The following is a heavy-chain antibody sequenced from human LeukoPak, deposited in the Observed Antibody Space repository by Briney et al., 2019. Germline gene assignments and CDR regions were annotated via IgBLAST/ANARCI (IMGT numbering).Heavy chain of an antibody. CDR1: GGSISSGSYY. D-gene: IGHD3-10*01. CDR2: IYTSGST. J-gene: IGHJ4*02. CDR3: ARGRVWFGTLAFDY. Sequence: SQTLSLTCTVSGGSISSGSYYWSWIRQPAGKGLEWIGRIYTSGSTNYNPSLKSRVTMSVDTSKNQFSLKLSSVTAADTAVYYCARGRVWFGTLAFDYWGQGTLVTVSS. V-gene: IGHV4-61*02.